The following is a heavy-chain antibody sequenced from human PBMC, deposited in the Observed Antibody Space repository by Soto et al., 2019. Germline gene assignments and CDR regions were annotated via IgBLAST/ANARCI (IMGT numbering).Heavy chain of an antibody. D-gene: IGHD3-3*01. CDR1: GFSLSTSGAA. CDR2: IYWDGDK. Sequence: QINLIESGPTLVKPTQPLTLTCTFSGFSLSTSGAAVGWVRQPPGRALEWLALIYWDGDKRYNASLGNRLTITKDTSMNQVVLTLTNVDPADTATYYCAHRATMTIFGLIIDNGIWFDPWGQGTRGHRLL. CDR3: AHRATMTIFGLIIDNGIWFDP. V-gene: IGHV2-5*02. J-gene: IGHJ5*02.